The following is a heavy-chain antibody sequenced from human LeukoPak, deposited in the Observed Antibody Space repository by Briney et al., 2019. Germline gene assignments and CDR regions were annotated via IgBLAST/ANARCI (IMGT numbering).Heavy chain of an antibody. CDR3: AKAPVTTCSGAYCYPFDY. D-gene: IGHD2-15*01. Sequence: PGGSLRLSCAASGFTLSSYAMSWVRQGPGKGLEWVSAISVSGNTYHADSVKGRFTISRDSSKNTLYPQMNSLRAGDAAVYYCAKAPVTTCSGAYCYPFDYWSQGTLVTVSS. CDR1: GFTLSSYA. CDR2: ISVSGNT. V-gene: IGHV3-23*01. J-gene: IGHJ4*02.